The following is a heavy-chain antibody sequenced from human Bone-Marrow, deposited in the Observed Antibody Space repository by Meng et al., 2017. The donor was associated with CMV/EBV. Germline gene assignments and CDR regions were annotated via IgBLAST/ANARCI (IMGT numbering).Heavy chain of an antibody. V-gene: IGHV1-18*01. CDR2: ISAYNGNT. J-gene: IGHJ5*02. Sequence: ASGYTFTSYGISWVRQAPGQGLEWMGWISAYNGNTNYAQKFQGRVTMTRDTSTSTVYMELSSLRSEDTAVYYCARGQYSSSWYRWFDPWGQGTLVPSPQ. D-gene: IGHD6-13*01. CDR3: ARGQYSSSWYRWFDP. CDR1: GYTFTSYG.